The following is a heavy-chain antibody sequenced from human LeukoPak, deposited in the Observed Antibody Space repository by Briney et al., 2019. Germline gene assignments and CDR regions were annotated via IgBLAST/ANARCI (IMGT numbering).Heavy chain of an antibody. J-gene: IGHJ4*02. V-gene: IGHV3-9*03. CDR1: GFIFNDYT. CDR3: AKAGGFGELLSGGMDY. Sequence: GGSLRLSCTASGFIFNDYTMHWVRQAPGKGLEWVSGMSWNSGTIEYADSVRGRFTISRDNAKNSLYLQMNSLRPEDMALYYCAKAGGFGELLSGGMDYWGQGTLATVSS. CDR2: MSWNSGTI. D-gene: IGHD3-10*01.